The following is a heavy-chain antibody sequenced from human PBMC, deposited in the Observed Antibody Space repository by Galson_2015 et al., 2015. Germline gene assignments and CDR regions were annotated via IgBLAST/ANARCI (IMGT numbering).Heavy chain of an antibody. CDR3: ARDEVRFDY. V-gene: IGHV3-48*01. CDR1: GFTFSSYS. Sequence: SLRLSCAASGFTFSSYSMNWVRQAPGKGLEWVSYISSSSSTIYYADSVKGRFTISRGNAKNSLYLQMNSLRAEDTAVYYCARDEVRFDYWGQGTLVTVSS. CDR2: ISSSSSTI. D-gene: IGHD2-2*01. J-gene: IGHJ4*02.